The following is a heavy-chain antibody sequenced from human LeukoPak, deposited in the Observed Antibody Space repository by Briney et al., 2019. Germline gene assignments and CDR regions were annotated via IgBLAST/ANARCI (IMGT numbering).Heavy chain of an antibody. CDR3: ARRRIQLWPIGPNYFDY. J-gene: IGHJ4*02. Sequence: SETLSLTRAVSGHPISGGYYWVWVRQPPGKGLEWIGSIYHSGSTFYNPSLKSRVTISVDTSKNQFSLKLSSVTAADTAVYYCARRRIQLWPIGPNYFDYWGQGTLVTVSS. CDR2: IYHSGST. CDR1: GHPISGGYY. V-gene: IGHV4-38-2*01. D-gene: IGHD5-18*01.